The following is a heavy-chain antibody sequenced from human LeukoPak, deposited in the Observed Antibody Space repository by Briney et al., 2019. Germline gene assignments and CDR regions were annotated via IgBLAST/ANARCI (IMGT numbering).Heavy chain of an antibody. CDR2: INHSGTT. V-gene: IGHV4-31*03. CDR3: ARHEEIAATGFDY. CDR1: GGSISSGGYY. J-gene: IGHJ4*02. D-gene: IGHD6-13*01. Sequence: SETLSLTCTVSGGSISSGGYYWSWIRQHLGKGLEWIGYINHSGTTYYNPSLKSRVTISVDTSKNQFSLKLSSVTAADTAVYYCARHEEIAATGFDYWGQGTLVTVSS.